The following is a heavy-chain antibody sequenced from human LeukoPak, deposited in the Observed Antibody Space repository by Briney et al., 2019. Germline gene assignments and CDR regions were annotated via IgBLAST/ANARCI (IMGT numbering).Heavy chain of an antibody. J-gene: IGHJ6*03. V-gene: IGHV3-23*01. D-gene: IGHD2-2*01. CDR2: ISGSGGST. CDR1: GFTFSSYA. Sequence: GGSLRLSCAASGFTFSSYAMSWVRQAPGKGLEWVSAISGSGGSTYYADSVKGRFTIYRDNSKNTLYLQMNSLRAEDTAVYYCATSRSDIVVVPAAIYYYYYYMDVWGKGTTVTVSS. CDR3: ATSRSDIVVVPAAIYYYYYYMDV.